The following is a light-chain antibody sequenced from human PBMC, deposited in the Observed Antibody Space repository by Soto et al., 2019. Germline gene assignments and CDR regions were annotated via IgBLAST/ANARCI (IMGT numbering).Light chain of an antibody. CDR2: DAS. V-gene: IGKV1-5*01. CDR3: KKYNSYYPE. J-gene: IGKJ1*01. CDR1: QSISSW. Sequence: GDRVTITCRASQSISSWLAWYQQKPGKAPKLMIYDASSLESGVPSRFSGSGSGTEFTLTIRSLQPDDFATYYCKKYNSYYPEFGKGTKVDIK.